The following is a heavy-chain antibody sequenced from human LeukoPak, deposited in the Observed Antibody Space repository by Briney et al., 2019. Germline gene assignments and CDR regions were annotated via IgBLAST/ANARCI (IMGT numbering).Heavy chain of an antibody. J-gene: IGHJ3*01. CDR1: GYTFTSYG. CDR2: ISPYNGDT. CDR3: ARSNWEKTGGGFDV. D-gene: IGHD1-14*01. V-gene: IGHV1-18*01. Sequence: VAPVKVSCXASGYTFTSYGISWMRQAPGQGLEWMGWISPYNGDTNYAQKFQGRATVTTDTSTSTAYMELRSLRSDDTALYYCARSNWEKTGGGFDVWGQGTMVTVSS.